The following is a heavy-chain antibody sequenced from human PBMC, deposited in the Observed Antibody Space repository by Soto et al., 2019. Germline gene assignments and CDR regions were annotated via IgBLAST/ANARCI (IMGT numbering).Heavy chain of an antibody. D-gene: IGHD2-15*01. Sequence: PSETLSLTCSVSGDSISTVDYFWAWIRQPPGQALEYIGYIYKSTTTYYNPSFESRVAISLDTSKSQFSLNVTSVTAADTAVYFCARGRYCLTGRCFPNWLDSWGKGTLVTVSS. J-gene: IGHJ5*01. CDR1: GDSISTVDYF. CDR2: IYKSTTT. V-gene: IGHV4-30-4*01. CDR3: ARGRYCLTGRCFPNWLDS.